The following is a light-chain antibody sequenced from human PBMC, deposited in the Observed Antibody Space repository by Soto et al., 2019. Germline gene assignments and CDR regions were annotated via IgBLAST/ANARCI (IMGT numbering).Light chain of an antibody. Sequence: EIVLTQSPGTLSLSPGERATLSCRASQSVSSSYLAWYQQKPGQAPRLLIYGVSSRATGIPDRFSGSGSGTDFTLTISRLEPEDLAVYYCQQYDSSPQTFGQGTKVEIK. CDR1: QSVSSSY. J-gene: IGKJ1*01. CDR2: GVS. V-gene: IGKV3-20*01. CDR3: QQYDSSPQT.